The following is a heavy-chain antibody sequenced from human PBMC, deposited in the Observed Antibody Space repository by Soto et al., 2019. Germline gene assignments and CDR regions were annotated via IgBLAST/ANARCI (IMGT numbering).Heavy chain of an antibody. V-gene: IGHV1-18*01. CDR2: ISAYNGHT. D-gene: IGHD2-15*01. Sequence: QAQLVQSGAEVKEPGASVKVSCKASGYTFSDYGISRVRQTPGQGLKWMGRISAYNGHTDYTQSLQGRVTMTTDTCSSTDYMELSSLKSDDTVVYYCARHRSSNDFSGQGTLVTVSS. CDR1: GYTFSDYG. J-gene: IGHJ4*02. CDR3: ARHRSSNDF.